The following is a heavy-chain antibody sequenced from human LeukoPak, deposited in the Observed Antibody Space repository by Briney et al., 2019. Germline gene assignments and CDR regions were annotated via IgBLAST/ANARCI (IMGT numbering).Heavy chain of an antibody. D-gene: IGHD4-23*01. J-gene: IGHJ6*02. CDR3: AREFVTTVVPYYGMDV. Sequence: GRSLRLSCAASGFTLSSYGMHWVRQAPGKGLEWVAVIWYDGSNKYYADSVKGRFTISRDNSKNTLYLQMNSLRAEDTAVYYCAREFVTTVVPYYGMDVWGQGTTVTVSS. CDR1: GFTLSSYG. CDR2: IWYDGSNK. V-gene: IGHV3-33*01.